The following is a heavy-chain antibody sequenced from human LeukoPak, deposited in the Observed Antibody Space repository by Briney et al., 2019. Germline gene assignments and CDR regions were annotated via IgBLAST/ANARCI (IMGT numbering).Heavy chain of an antibody. Sequence: SETLSLTCTVSGGSISSSSYYWGWIRQPPGKGLEWIGSIYYSGSTYYNPSLKSRVTISVDTSKNQCSLKLSSVTAADTAVYYCAKTVTAIAPWYFDYWGQGTLVTVSS. CDR2: IYYSGST. V-gene: IGHV4-39*01. D-gene: IGHD2-21*02. J-gene: IGHJ4*02. CDR3: AKTVTAIAPWYFDY. CDR1: GGSISSSSYY.